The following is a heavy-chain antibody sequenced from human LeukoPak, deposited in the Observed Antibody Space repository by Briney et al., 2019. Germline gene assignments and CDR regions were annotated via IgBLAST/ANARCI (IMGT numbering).Heavy chain of an antibody. CDR1: GGSISSYY. CDR2: IYYSGST. D-gene: IGHD3-22*01. V-gene: IGHV4-39*07. Sequence: SETLSLTCTVSGGSISSYYWSWIRQPPGKGLEWIGSIYYSGSTYYNPSLKSRITISVDTSKNQFSLRLSSVTAADTAVYYCARAPGYYDSAPHLYFDYWGQGTLVTVSS. CDR3: ARAPGYYDSAPHLYFDY. J-gene: IGHJ4*02.